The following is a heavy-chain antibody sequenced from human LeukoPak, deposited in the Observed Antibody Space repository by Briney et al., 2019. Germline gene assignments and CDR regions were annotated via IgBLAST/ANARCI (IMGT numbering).Heavy chain of an antibody. CDR3: AKVGGDSDYYYYYMDV. CDR2: ISGGGGNT. CDR1: GFTFSSYA. Sequence: GGSLRLSYAASGFTFSSYAMSWVRQAPGKGLKWVSTISGGGGNTNYADPVKGRFTISRDNSKNTLYLQMNSLRAEDTAVYYCAKVGGDSDYYYYYMDVWGKGTTVTVSS. D-gene: IGHD4-17*01. V-gene: IGHV3-23*01. J-gene: IGHJ6*03.